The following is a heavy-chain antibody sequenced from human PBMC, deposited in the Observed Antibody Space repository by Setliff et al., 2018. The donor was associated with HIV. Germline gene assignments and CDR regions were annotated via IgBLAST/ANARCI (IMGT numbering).Heavy chain of an antibody. Sequence: SVKVSCKTSGGTFSTSAISWVRQAPGRGLEWMGGIIPVFGSAHYAQKFQDRITITTDESTSSAFVELSNLRPDDTAIYYCARDRAEADVGGGVRGPTYFCDYWGQGTLVTVSS. D-gene: IGHD3-16*01. CDR1: GGTFSTSA. CDR3: ARDRAEADVGGGVRGPTYFCDY. J-gene: IGHJ4*02. CDR2: IIPVFGSA. V-gene: IGHV1-69*05.